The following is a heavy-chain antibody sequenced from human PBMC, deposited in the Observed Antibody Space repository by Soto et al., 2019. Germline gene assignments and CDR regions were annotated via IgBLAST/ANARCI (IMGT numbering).Heavy chain of an antibody. J-gene: IGHJ3*02. CDR3: ANWGYYYDSSAPGTDAFDT. D-gene: IGHD3-22*01. V-gene: IGHV5-10-1*01. Sequence: GESLKISCKGSGYSFTSYWISWVRQMPGKGLEWMGRIDPSDSYTNYSPSFQGHVTISADKSISTAYLQWSSLKASDTAMYYCANWGYYYDSSAPGTDAFDTWGQGTMVTVSS. CDR1: GYSFTSYW. CDR2: IDPSDSYT.